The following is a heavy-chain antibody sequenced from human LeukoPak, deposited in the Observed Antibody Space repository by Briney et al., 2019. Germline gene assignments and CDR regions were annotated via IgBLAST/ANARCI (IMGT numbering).Heavy chain of an antibody. CDR3: ARDLTTVTRVTLNY. J-gene: IGHJ4*02. Sequence: ASVKVSCKASGYTFTSYAMHWVRQAPGQRLEWMGWINAGNGNTKYSQKFQGRVTITRDTSASTAYMELSSLRSEDTAVYYCARDLTTVTRVTLNYWGQGTLVTVSP. CDR2: INAGNGNT. CDR1: GYTFTSYA. V-gene: IGHV1-3*01. D-gene: IGHD4-17*01.